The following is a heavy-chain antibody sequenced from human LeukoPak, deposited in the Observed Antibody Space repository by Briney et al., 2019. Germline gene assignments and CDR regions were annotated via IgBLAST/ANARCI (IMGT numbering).Heavy chain of an antibody. CDR2: TYPGDSDT. CDR3: ARGGRGSCTSTSCYTNYMDV. Sequence: GESLKLSFKGSGYRFATHWIGWVRQMPGKGLEWMGITYPGDSDTRYSPSFQGQVTISADKSISTAYLQWGSLKASDTATYYCARGGRGSCTSTSCYTNYMDVWGKGTTVTVSS. J-gene: IGHJ6*03. D-gene: IGHD2-2*01. V-gene: IGHV5-51*01. CDR1: GYRFATHW.